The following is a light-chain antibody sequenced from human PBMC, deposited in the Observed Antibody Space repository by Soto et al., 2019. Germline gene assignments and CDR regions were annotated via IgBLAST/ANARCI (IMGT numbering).Light chain of an antibody. V-gene: IGLV1-44*01. Sequence: QSVLTQPPSASGTPGQRVTISCSGSNSNIGSNTVNWYQQLPGTAPKLLIYDNNKRPSGVPGRFSDSKSGTSASLAISGLQSEDKADYYCASWDDRLNGVIFGGGTKVTVL. CDR1: NSNIGSNT. CDR2: DNN. J-gene: IGLJ2*01. CDR3: ASWDDRLNGVI.